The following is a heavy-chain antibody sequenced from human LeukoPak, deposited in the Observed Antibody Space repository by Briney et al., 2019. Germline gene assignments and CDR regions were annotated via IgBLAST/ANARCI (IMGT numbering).Heavy chain of an antibody. CDR2: IWYDGSDK. CDR3: ARGGIAGKYYGMDV. Sequence: GGSLRLSCAASGFTFSTYWMHWVRQAPGKGLEWVAVIWYDGSDKYYADSVKGRFTISRDNSKNTLYLQMNSLRAEDTAVYYCARGGIAGKYYGMDVWGQGTTVTVSS. D-gene: IGHD6-13*01. CDR1: GFTFSTYW. J-gene: IGHJ6*02. V-gene: IGHV3-33*08.